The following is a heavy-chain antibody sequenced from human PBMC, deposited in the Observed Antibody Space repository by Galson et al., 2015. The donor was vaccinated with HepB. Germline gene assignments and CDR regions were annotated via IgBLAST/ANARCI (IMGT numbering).Heavy chain of an antibody. V-gene: IGHV1-24*01. Sequence: SVKVSCKVSGYTLTELSMHWVRQAPGKGLEWMGGFDPEDGETIYAQKFQGRVTMTEDTSTDTAYMELSSLRSEDTAVYYCATTGGIAAAARNWFDPWGQGTLVTVSS. CDR1: GYTLTELS. CDR3: ATTGGIAAAARNWFDP. CDR2: FDPEDGET. D-gene: IGHD6-13*01. J-gene: IGHJ5*02.